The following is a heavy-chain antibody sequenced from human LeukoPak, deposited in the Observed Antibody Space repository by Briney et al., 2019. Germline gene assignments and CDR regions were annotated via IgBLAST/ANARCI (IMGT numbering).Heavy chain of an antibody. D-gene: IGHD2-15*01. V-gene: IGHV3-7*01. CDR2: IKQDGSEK. CDR3: ARGGGCSGGSCYSTTPYYYYGMDV. J-gene: IGHJ6*02. CDR1: GFTFSSYW. Sequence: PGGSLRLSCAASGFTFSSYWMSWVRQAPGKGLEWVANIKQDGSEKYYVDSVNGRFTISRDNAKNSLYLQMNSLRAEDTAVYYCARGGGCSGGSCYSTTPYYYYGMDVWGQGTTVTVSS.